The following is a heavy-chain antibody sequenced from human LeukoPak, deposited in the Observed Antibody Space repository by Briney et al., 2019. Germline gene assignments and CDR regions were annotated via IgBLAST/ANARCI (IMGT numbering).Heavy chain of an antibody. CDR2: IYYTGTTSGRT. CDR3: AEIPRI. J-gene: IGHJ4*02. CDR1: GDDIYNHY. V-gene: IGHV4-59*11. D-gene: IGHD5-24*01. Sequence: SEALSLTCSVSGDDIYNHYWSWVRQPPGKEPEWIAYIYYTGTTSGRTDYNPSLQSRVSISIDTSKSQFSLRLDPVTAADTAFYYCAEIPRIWGQGILVTVSS.